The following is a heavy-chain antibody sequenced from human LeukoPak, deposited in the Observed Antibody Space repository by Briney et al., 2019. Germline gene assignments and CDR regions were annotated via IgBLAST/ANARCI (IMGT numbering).Heavy chain of an antibody. J-gene: IGHJ4*02. CDR3: ARAPDYGDDY. CDR1: GFTVSSYY. D-gene: IGHD4-17*01. V-gene: IGHV3-53*01. Sequence: GGSLRLSCAASGFTVSSYYMSWVRQAPGKGLEWVSVIYSGCSTYYADSVKGRFTISRDNSKNTVYLQMNSLRAEDTAVYYCARAPDYGDDYWGQGTLVTVSS. CDR2: IYSGCST.